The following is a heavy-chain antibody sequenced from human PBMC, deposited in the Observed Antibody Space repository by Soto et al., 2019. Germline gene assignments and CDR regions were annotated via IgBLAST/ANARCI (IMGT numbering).Heavy chain of an antibody. CDR3: GSGVGGGVSVY. CDR2: INNDETTT. D-gene: IGHD3-16*02. V-gene: IGHV3-74*01. CDR1: GFAFSSYW. J-gene: IGHJ4*02. Sequence: EVQLVESGGGLVQPGGSLRLSCAASGFAFSSYWMHWVRQVPGKGLVWVSRINNDETTTNYADSVKGRFTISRDNAENTLYLIMNRLRVVETAVYYGGSGVGGGVSVYWGQGTLVTVSS.